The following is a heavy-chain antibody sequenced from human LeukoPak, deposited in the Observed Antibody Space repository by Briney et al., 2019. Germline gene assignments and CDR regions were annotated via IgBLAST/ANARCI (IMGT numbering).Heavy chain of an antibody. D-gene: IGHD3-10*01. J-gene: IGHJ4*02. V-gene: IGHV3-30*02. Sequence: PGGSLRLSCAASGFTFSSYGMHWVRQAPGKGLEWVAFIRYDGSNKYYADSVKGRFTISRDNSKNTLYLQMNSLRAEDTALYYCAKAVGGSGSYYSPFDYWGQGTLVTVSS. CDR3: AKAVGGSGSYYSPFDY. CDR1: GFTFSSYG. CDR2: IRYDGSNK.